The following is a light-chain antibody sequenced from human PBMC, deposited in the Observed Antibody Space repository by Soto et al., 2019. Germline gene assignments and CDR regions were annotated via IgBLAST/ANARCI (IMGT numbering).Light chain of an antibody. CDR1: SSNIGSNY. V-gene: IGLV1-47*01. J-gene: IGLJ3*02. CDR2: RNN. Sequence: QSVLTQPPSASGTPGQRVTISCSGSSSNIGSNYVYWYQQLPGTAPKLLIYRNNQRPSGVPDRLSGSKSGTSVSLAISGLRSDDEADYYCAAWDDSLSAWVFGGGTKVTVL. CDR3: AAWDDSLSAWV.